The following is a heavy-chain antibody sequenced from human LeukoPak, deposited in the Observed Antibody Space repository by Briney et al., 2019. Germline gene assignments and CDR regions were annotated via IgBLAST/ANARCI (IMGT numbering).Heavy chain of an antibody. CDR2: IIPILGIA. V-gene: IGHV1-69*04. CDR3: ASRDYYHSSGYAFDI. J-gene: IGHJ3*02. CDR1: GGTFSSYA. D-gene: IGHD3-22*01. Sequence: ASVKVSCKASGGTFSSYAISWVRQAPGQGLEWMGRIIPILGIANYAQKFQGRVTITADKSTSTAYMELSSLRSEDTAVYYCASRDYYHSSGYAFDIWGQGTMVTVSS.